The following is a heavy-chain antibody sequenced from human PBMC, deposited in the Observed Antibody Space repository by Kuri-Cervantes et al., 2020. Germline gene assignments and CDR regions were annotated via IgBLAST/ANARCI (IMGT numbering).Heavy chain of an antibody. CDR2: INPNSGGT. CDR1: GYTFTGYA. Sequence: ASVKVSCKASGYTFTGYAMHWVRQAPGQGLEWMGWINPNSGGTSYAQKFQGRVTMTRDTSISTAYMELSRLRSDDTAVYYCARELEDIVVVPAAPWGQGTLVTVSS. J-gene: IGHJ5*02. CDR3: ARELEDIVVVPAAP. V-gene: IGHV1-2*02. D-gene: IGHD2-2*01.